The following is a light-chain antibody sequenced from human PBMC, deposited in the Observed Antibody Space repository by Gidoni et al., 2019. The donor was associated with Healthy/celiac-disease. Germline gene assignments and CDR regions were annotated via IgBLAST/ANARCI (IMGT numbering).Light chain of an antibody. J-gene: IGKJ1*01. V-gene: IGKV3-11*01. Sequence: EIVLTQSPATRSLSPGESATLSCRTSQSVSSYLAWYQQKPGQAPRLLIYDASNRATGIPARFSGSGSGTDFTLTISSLEPEDFAVYYCQQRSNWPWTFGQGTKVEIK. CDR2: DAS. CDR1: QSVSSY. CDR3: QQRSNWPWT.